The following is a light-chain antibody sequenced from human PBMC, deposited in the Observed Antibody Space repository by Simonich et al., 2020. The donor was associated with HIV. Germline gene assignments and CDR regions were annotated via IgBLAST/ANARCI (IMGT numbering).Light chain of an antibody. CDR2: WAS. J-gene: IGKJ1*01. CDR3: QQYYSAPLT. Sequence: DIVMTQSPDSLAVSLGERATINCKSSQSVLYSSNNKNYLAWYQQKPGQPPKPLIYWASTRESGVPDRVSGSGSGTDFTLTISSLQAEDVAVYYCQQYYSAPLTFGQGTKVEIK. CDR1: QSVLYSSNNKNY. V-gene: IGKV4-1*01.